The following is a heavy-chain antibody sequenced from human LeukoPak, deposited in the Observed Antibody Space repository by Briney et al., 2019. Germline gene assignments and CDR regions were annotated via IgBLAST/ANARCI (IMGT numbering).Heavy chain of an antibody. CDR1: GFTFSSYW. J-gene: IGHJ5*02. D-gene: IGHD5-18*01. CDR3: ARRGDSYGLSWFDP. V-gene: IGHV3-7*01. Sequence: GGSLRLSCAASGFTFSSYWMSWVRQAPGKGLEWVANIKQDGSEKYYVDSVKGRFTISRDNAKNSLYLQMNSLRAEDTAVYYCARRGDSYGLSWFDPWGQGTLVTVSS. CDR2: IKQDGSEK.